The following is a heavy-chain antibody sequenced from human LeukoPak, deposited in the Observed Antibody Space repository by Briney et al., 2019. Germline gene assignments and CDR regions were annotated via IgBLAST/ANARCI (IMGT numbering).Heavy chain of an antibody. J-gene: IGHJ4*02. Sequence: PGGSLRLSCAGSGFTFSDAWMAWVRRAPGKGLEWVGRIKSNTFGGTTDYAAPVKGRCSILRDDSRNALFLLMDSLEPEDTAVYYCATEYYGSANFNFWGQGTLVTVSS. V-gene: IGHV3-15*01. CDR1: GFTFSDAW. CDR3: ATEYYGSANFNF. D-gene: IGHD3-10*01. CDR2: IKSNTFGGTT.